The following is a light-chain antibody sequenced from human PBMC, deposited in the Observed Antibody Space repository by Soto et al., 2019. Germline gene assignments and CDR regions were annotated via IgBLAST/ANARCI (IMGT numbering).Light chain of an antibody. CDR3: QQYNNWPPKFT. V-gene: IGKV3-15*01. J-gene: IGKJ3*01. CDR1: QSVSSN. CDR2: GAS. Sequence: EIVMTQSPATLAVSPGERATLSCRASQSVSSNLAWYQQKPGQAPRLLIYGASTRATGIPARFSGSGSGTEFTLTISSLQSDDLATYSCQQYNNWPPKFTFGPGTKVDVK.